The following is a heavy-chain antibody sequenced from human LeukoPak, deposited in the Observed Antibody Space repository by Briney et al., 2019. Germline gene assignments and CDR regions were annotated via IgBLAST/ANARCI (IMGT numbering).Heavy chain of an antibody. J-gene: IGHJ6*02. CDR1: GFTFDDYA. D-gene: IGHD1-7*01. CDR2: ISWNSGSI. CDR3: AKDNWNSRLTFMDV. V-gene: IGHV3-9*01. Sequence: GGSLRLSCAASGFTFDDYAMHWVRQAPGKGLEWVSGISWNSGSIGYADSVKGRFTISRDNAKNSLYLQMNSLRAEDTALYYRAKDNWNSRLTFMDVWGQGTTVTVSS.